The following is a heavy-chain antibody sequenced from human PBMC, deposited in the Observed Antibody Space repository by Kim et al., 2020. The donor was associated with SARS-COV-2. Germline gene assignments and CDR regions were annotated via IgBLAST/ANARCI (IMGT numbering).Heavy chain of an antibody. CDR2: T. Sequence: TTYPDSVRSRFTLSRDNTKNTLSLQMDSLRAEDTAVYYCAIDVAGQYGRWGQGTLVTVST. J-gene: IGHJ4*02. CDR3: AIDVAGQYGR. D-gene: IGHD3-10*01. V-gene: IGHV3-74*03.